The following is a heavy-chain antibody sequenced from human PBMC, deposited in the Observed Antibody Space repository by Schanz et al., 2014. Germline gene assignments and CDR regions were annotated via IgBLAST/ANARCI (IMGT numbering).Heavy chain of an antibody. Sequence: LVVESGGGLVQPGGSLRLSCAASGFTFRNNWMHWFRQGPGKGLSWVSRSDGEEGDTRYADSVKGRFTVFRDNARNMVFLQMNSLRVDDTGVYYCVRDERISSGVWFDPWGQGTLVTVSS. J-gene: IGHJ5*02. V-gene: IGHV3-74*01. CDR2: SDGEEGDT. CDR3: VRDERISSGVWFDP. CDR1: GFTFRNNW. D-gene: IGHD6-19*01.